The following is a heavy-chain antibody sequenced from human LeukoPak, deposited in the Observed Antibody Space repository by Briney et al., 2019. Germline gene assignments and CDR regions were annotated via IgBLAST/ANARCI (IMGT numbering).Heavy chain of an antibody. J-gene: IGHJ4*02. CDR2: INPNSGGT. CDR1: GYTFTSYG. CDR3: ANSAVAGIYYFDY. V-gene: IGHV1-2*02. Sequence: GASVKVSCKASGYTFTSYGISWVRQAPGQGLEWMGWINPNSGGTNYAQKFQGRVTMTRDTSISTAYMELSRLRSDDTAVYYCANSAVAGIYYFDYWGQGTLVTVSS. D-gene: IGHD6-19*01.